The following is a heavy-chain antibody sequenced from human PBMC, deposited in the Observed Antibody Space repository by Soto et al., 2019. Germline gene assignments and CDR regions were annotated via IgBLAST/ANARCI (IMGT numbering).Heavy chain of an antibody. CDR1: GGSISSYF. J-gene: IGHJ4*02. D-gene: IGHD4-17*01. V-gene: IGHV4-59*01. Sequence: SETLSLTCTDSGGSISSYFWTWIRQPPGKGLEWIASSGSTNYNPSLESRVTISVDMSKNQFSLKLSSVSAADTAMYYCAKSDHGDSESPFDYWGQGTLVTVSS. CDR3: AKSDHGDSESPFDY. CDR2: SGST.